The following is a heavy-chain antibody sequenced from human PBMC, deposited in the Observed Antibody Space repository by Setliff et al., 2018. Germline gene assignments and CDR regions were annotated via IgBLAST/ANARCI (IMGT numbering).Heavy chain of an antibody. J-gene: IGHJ3*02. CDR1: GGSFSGYY. V-gene: IGHV4-34*01. D-gene: IGHD3-22*01. CDR2: INHSGST. Sequence: PSETLSLTCAVYGGSFSGYYWSWIRQPPGKGLEWLGEINHSGSTNCNPSLKSRVTISVDTSKNQFSLKLSSVTAADTAVYYCARGDSSGYFLEIVHDAFDIWGQGTMVTVSS. CDR3: ARGDSSGYFLEIVHDAFDI.